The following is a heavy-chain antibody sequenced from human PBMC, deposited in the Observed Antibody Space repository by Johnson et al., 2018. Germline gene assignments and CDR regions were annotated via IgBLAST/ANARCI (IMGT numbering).Heavy chain of an antibody. CDR1: KFTFNSFP. D-gene: IGHD4-17*01. V-gene: IGHV3-64*01. J-gene: IGHJ6*02. CDR2: ISSDGGST. CDR3: AKDLYGDYGMDV. Sequence: VQLVQSGGGLVKPGGSLRLSCAVSKFTFNSFPVRWVRQAPGKGLESVSGISSDGGSTYHANSVKGRLIISRDNAKNSLYLQMNSLRAEDTALYYCAKDLYGDYGMDVWGQGTTVTVSS.